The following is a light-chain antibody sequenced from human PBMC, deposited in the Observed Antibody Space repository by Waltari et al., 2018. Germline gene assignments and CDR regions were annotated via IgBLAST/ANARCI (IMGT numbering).Light chain of an antibody. CDR1: QSISSN. Sequence: VMTQSPVTLSVSPGERATLSCRARQSISSNLVWYQHKPGQAPRPLIYTASTRATGIPTRFSGSGSGTEFTLTISTLQSEDFAVYYCQQYNNWPRTFGPGTTVEIK. V-gene: IGKV3-15*01. CDR2: TAS. J-gene: IGKJ1*01. CDR3: QQYNNWPRT.